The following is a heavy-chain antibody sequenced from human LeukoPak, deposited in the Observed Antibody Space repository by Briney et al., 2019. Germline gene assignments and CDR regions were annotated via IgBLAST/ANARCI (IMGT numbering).Heavy chain of an antibody. D-gene: IGHD4-23*01. J-gene: IGHJ3*02. CDR3: AREETRVLTPGVFDI. CDR1: GGSISSYY. CDR2: IHTSGST. V-gene: IGHV4-4*07. Sequence: PSETLSLTCTVSGGSISSYYWNWIRQPAGKGLEWIGRIHTSGSTNYNPSLKSRITMSVDTSKNQFSLKLSSVTAADTAVYYCAREETRVLTPGVFDIGAKGTRAT.